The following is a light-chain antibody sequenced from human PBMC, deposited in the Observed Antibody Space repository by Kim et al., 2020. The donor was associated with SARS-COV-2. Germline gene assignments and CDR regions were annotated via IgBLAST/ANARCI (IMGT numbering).Light chain of an antibody. CDR1: QDITNY. CDR2: AAS. J-gene: IGKJ2*01. CDR3: QQYDDLPMYT. Sequence: DIQMTQSPSSLSASVGDRVTITCQASQDITNYLNWYQQQPGKAPKLLIYAASNLETGVPSRFSGSGSGTDFTFTISSLQPEDIATYYCQQYDDLPMYTFGQGTKLEIK. V-gene: IGKV1-33*01.